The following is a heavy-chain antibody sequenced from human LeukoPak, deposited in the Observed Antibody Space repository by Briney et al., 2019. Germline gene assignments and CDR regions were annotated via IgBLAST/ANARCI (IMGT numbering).Heavy chain of an antibody. Sequence: PGGSLRLSCAASGFTFSNAWMSWVRQAPGKGLEWVGRLKSKTDGGTTDYAAPVKGRFTISRDDSKNTLYLQMNSLKTEDTAVYYCTTSPWLVPFDYWGQRTLATVSS. CDR2: LKSKTDGGTT. J-gene: IGHJ4*02. CDR3: TTSPWLVPFDY. V-gene: IGHV3-15*01. D-gene: IGHD6-19*01. CDR1: GFTFSNAW.